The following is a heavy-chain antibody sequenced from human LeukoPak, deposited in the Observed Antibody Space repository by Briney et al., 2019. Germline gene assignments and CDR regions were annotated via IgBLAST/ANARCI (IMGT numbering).Heavy chain of an antibody. CDR2: ISSSSYI. J-gene: IGHJ6*02. CDR3: ARPQWLGLMDV. Sequence: GGSLRLSCAASGFTFSSYSMNWVRQAPGKGLEWVSSISSSSYIYYADSVKGRFTISRDNAKNSLYLQMNSLRAEDTAVYYCARPQWLGLMDVWGQGTTVTVSS. CDR1: GFTFSSYS. V-gene: IGHV3-21*01. D-gene: IGHD6-19*01.